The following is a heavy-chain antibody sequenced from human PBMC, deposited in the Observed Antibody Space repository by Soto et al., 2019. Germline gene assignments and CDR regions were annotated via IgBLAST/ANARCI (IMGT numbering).Heavy chain of an antibody. CDR1: GFTFSSYA. V-gene: IGHV3-23*01. Sequence: GGSLILSCAASGFTFSSYAMSWVRQAPGKGLEWVSAISGSGGSTYYADSVKGRFTISRDNSKNTLYLQMNSLRAEDTAVYYCAKDITPYDYIWGSYRLDAFDIWGQGTMVTVSS. CDR2: ISGSGGST. J-gene: IGHJ3*02. CDR3: AKDITPYDYIWGSYRLDAFDI. D-gene: IGHD3-16*02.